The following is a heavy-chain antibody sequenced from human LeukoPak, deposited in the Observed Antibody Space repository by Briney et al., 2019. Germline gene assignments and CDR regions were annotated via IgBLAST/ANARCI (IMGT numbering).Heavy chain of an antibody. J-gene: IGHJ6*02. D-gene: IGHD2/OR15-2a*01. CDR1: GFTFNTYW. Sequence: GGSLRLSCAASGFTFNTYWMSWVRQAPGKGLEWVANIKQDESEKYYVDSVKGRFTISRDNAKNSLYLHMNSLRAEDTAVYYCARAEYCYYCGMDVWGQGTTVTASS. CDR3: ARAEYCYYCGMDV. CDR2: IKQDESEK. V-gene: IGHV3-7*03.